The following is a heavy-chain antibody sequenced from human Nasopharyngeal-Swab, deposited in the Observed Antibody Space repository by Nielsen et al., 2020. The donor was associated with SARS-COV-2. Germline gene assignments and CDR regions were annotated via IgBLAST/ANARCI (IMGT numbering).Heavy chain of an antibody. D-gene: IGHD3-10*01. V-gene: IGHV3-30*18. J-gene: IGHJ6*02. CDR3: AKDSGTWFGELLSGCMDV. CDR1: GFTFSSYG. Sequence: GGSLRLSCAASGFTFSSYGRHWVRQAPGKGLEWVAVISYDGSNKYYADSVKGRFTISRDNSKNTLYLQMNSLRAEDTAVYYCAKDSGTWFGELLSGCMDVWGQGTTVTVSS. CDR2: ISYDGSNK.